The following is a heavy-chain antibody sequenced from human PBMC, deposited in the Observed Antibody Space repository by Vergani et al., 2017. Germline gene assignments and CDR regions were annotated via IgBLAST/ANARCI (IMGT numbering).Heavy chain of an antibody. J-gene: IGHJ6*02. CDR2: FYTGGGT. D-gene: IGHD6-13*01. CDR1: GGSISSGSYY. V-gene: IGHV4-61*02. CDR3: ARDPLYSTTWPFLLLDRDV. Sequence: QVQLQESGPGLVRPSQTLSLTCTVSGGSISSGSYYWSWFRQPAGKGLEWIGRFYTGGGTSYNPSLKSRVTMSVDTSKNQFSLQLSSVTAADTAVYYCARDPLYSTTWPFLLLDRDVRGQGTTVTVSS.